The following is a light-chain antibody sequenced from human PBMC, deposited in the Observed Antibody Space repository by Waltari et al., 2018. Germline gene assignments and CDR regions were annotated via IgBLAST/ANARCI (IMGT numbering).Light chain of an antibody. J-gene: IGKJ1*01. Sequence: DIVMTQSPDSLAVSLGERATINCKSSQSVLYSSNDKNYLAWFQQQPGQPPKRLISWASTRESGVPDRFSGSGSGTDFTLTISSLQAEDVAVYYCQQYYSTPPTFGQGTKVEIK. CDR2: WAS. CDR3: QQYYSTPPT. CDR1: QSVLYSSNDKNY. V-gene: IGKV4-1*01.